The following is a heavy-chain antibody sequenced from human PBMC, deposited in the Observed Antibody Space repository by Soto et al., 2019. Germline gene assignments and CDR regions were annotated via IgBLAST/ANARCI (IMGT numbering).Heavy chain of an antibody. CDR2: IYYSGST. V-gene: IGHV4-31*03. D-gene: IGHD3-10*01. CDR3: ARDRNYYGSGQYYYSMDV. Sequence: QVQLQESGPGLVKPSQTLSLTCTVSGGSISSGGYYWSWIRQHPGKGLEWIGYIYYSGSTYYNPSLKGRVTISVVTSKNQFSLKLSSVTAADTAVYYCARDRNYYGSGQYYYSMDVWGQGTTVTVSS. CDR1: GGSISSGGYY. J-gene: IGHJ6*02.